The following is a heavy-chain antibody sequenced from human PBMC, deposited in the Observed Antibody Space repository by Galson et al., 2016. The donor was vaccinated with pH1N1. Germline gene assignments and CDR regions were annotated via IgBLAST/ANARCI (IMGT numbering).Heavy chain of an antibody. CDR3: ASRRILYCSSGNGYLNY. V-gene: IGHV1-18*01. CDR2: ISTYTGNA. J-gene: IGHJ4*02. Sequence: SVKVSCKASGYTFTTYGIDWVRQAPGQGLERMGLISTYTGNAKYAQKFQGRLTLTTDPFTNITYMDLGSLTSDDTVTYFCASRRILYCSSGNGYLNYWGQGTLVSVSS. CDR1: GYTFTTYG. D-gene: IGHD2-15*01.